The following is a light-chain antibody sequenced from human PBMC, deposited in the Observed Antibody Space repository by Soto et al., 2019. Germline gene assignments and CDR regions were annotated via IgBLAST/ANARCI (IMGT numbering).Light chain of an antibody. CDR2: EVS. J-gene: IGLJ3*02. CDR3: SSYTGTTTV. CDR1: SSDIGSYNY. V-gene: IGLV2-14*01. Sequence: QSALTQPASVSGSPGQSITISCTGASSDIGSYNYVSWYQQHLGKAPKLIIYEVSNRPSGVSNRLSGSKSGNTASPTISGLQTEDEADYYCSSYTGTTTVFGGGTKLTVL.